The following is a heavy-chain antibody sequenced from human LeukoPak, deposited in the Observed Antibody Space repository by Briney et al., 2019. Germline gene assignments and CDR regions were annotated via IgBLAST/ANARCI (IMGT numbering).Heavy chain of an antibody. D-gene: IGHD3-10*01. CDR2: IYPGDSDT. V-gene: IGHV5-51*01. J-gene: IGHJ6*03. CDR1: GYSFTSYW. CDR3: ARLPEGSVVHYYYMDV. Sequence: GESLKISCKGSGYSFTSYWIGWVRQMPGKGLEWMGIIYPGDSDTRCSPSFQGQVTISADKSISTAYLQWSSLKASDTAMYYCARLPEGSVVHYYYMDVWGKGTTVTVSS.